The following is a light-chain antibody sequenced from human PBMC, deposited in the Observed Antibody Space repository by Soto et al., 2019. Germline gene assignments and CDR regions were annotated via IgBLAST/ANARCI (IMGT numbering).Light chain of an antibody. V-gene: IGLV2-14*03. CDR1: SSDVGGYNY. CDR3: SSYTSSSPYVI. Sequence: QSALTQPASVSGSPIQSITISCTGTSSDVGGYNYVSWYQQHPGKAPKLMIYDVSNRPSGVSNRFSGSKSGNTASLTISGLQAEDEADYYCSSYTSSSPYVIFGGGTKLTVL. CDR2: DVS. J-gene: IGLJ2*01.